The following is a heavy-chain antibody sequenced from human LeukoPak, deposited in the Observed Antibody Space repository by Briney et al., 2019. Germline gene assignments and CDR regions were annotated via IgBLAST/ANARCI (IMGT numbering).Heavy chain of an antibody. Sequence: ASVTVTCTASGYTFTGHYMHWVGQPPGQGLDGMGWINPNSGGTDYAQKLQGRVTMTRDTSINTAYMERSRLSSDDTAVYYCVRDRTGEVDSWGEGTLVTVSS. CDR2: INPNSGGT. CDR1: GYTFTGHY. D-gene: IGHD1-26*01. CDR3: VRDRTGEVDS. V-gene: IGHV1-2*02. J-gene: IGHJ4*02.